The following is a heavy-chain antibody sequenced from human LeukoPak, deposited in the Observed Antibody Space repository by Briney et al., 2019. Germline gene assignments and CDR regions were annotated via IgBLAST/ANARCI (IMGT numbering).Heavy chain of an antibody. CDR2: IYYSGST. CDR1: GGSISSSSYY. Sequence: PSETLSLTCTVSGGSISSSSYYWGWIRQPPGKGLEWIGSIYYSGSTYYNPSLKSRVTISVDTSKNQFSLKLSSVTAADTAVYYCARGFSTMIVVVINNWFDPWGQGTLVTVSS. J-gene: IGHJ5*02. V-gene: IGHV4-39*07. D-gene: IGHD3-22*01. CDR3: ARGFSTMIVVVINNWFDP.